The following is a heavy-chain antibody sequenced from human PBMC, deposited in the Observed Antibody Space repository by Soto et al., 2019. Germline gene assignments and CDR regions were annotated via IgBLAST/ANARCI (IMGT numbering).Heavy chain of an antibody. Sequence: SETLSLTCAVYGGSFSGYYWSWIRQPPGKGLEWIGEINHSGSTNYNPSLKSRVTISVDTSKNQFSLKLSSVTAADTAVYYCARGSTYYYDSSGYWLDYWGQGTLVTVSS. CDR2: INHSGST. V-gene: IGHV4-34*01. J-gene: IGHJ4*02. CDR3: ARGSTYYYDSSGYWLDY. D-gene: IGHD3-22*01. CDR1: GGSFSGYY.